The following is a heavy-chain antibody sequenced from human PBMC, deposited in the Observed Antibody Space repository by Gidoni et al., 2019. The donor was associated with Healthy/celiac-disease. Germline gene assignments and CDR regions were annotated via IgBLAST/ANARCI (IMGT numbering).Heavy chain of an antibody. CDR1: GFTFSSYA. CDR2: ISGSGGST. J-gene: IGHJ4*02. V-gene: IGHV3-23*01. D-gene: IGHD5-18*01. CDR3: AKCGYSYGRTPHS. Sequence: EVQLLESGGGLVQHGGSLRLSCAASGFTFSSYAMSWVRQAPGKGLEWVSAISGSGGSTYYADSVKGRFTISRDNSKNTLYLQMNSLRAEDTAVYYCAKCGYSYGRTPHSWGQGTLVTVSS.